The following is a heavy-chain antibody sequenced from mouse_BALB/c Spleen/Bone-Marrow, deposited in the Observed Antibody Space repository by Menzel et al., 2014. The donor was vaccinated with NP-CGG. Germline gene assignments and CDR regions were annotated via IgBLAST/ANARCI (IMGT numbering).Heavy chain of an antibody. CDR1: GYAFTNFL. Sequence: QVPLKDSGTDLVRPGTSVKVSCKASGYAFTNFLIEWIKPRPGQGLAWIGAINPGSGGINYNERFKGKATLTADKSSSTAYMQLSSLTSDDSAVYFCARSIYDGYSEAMDYWGQGTSVTVSS. CDR2: INPGSGGI. CDR3: ARSIYDGYSEAMDY. V-gene: IGHV1-54*03. D-gene: IGHD2-3*01. J-gene: IGHJ4*01.